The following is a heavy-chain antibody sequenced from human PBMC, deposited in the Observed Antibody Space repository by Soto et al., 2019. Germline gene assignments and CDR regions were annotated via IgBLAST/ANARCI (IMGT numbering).Heavy chain of an antibody. V-gene: IGHV5-51*01. D-gene: IGHD6-6*01. CDR2: IYPGDSYT. Sequence: PGESRKISCKGSGYTFTDYWIGWVRQLPGKGLEWMGIIYPGDSYTNYSPSFQGHVTISADKSISTAFLQWSSLKASDTAMYYCAREYSSSDRYYYYGVDVWGQGTTVTVSS. J-gene: IGHJ6*02. CDR3: AREYSSSDRYYYYGVDV. CDR1: GYTFTDYW.